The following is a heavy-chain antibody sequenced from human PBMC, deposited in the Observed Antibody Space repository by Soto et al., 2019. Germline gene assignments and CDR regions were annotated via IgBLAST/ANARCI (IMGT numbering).Heavy chain of an antibody. J-gene: IGHJ5*02. CDR2: ISAYNGNT. CDR3: AGVYCSSTSCYDLFDP. D-gene: IGHD2-2*01. V-gene: IGHV1-18*04. CDR1: GYTFTSYG. Sequence: ASVKVSCKASGYTFTSYGISWVRQAPGQGLEWMGWISAYNGNTNYAQKLQGRVTMTTDTSTSTAHMELRSLRSDDTAVYYCAGVYCSSTSCYDLFDPWGQGTLVTVSS.